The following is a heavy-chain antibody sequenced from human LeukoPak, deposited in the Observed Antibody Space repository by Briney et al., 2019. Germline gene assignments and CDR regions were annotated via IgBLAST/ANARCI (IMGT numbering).Heavy chain of an antibody. CDR1: GFTFSTYA. D-gene: IGHD3-16*02. V-gene: IGHV3-23*01. Sequence: GGPLRLSCAASGFTFSTYAMSWVRQAPGKGLEWVSAISGSGDNNDNTYYADSVKGQFTISRDNSKNTLYLQMNSLRAEDTAVYYCVRVGREFSMFSPGDVFDIWGQGTMVTVSS. CDR2: ISGSGDNNDNT. CDR3: VRVGREFSMFSPGDVFDI. J-gene: IGHJ3*02.